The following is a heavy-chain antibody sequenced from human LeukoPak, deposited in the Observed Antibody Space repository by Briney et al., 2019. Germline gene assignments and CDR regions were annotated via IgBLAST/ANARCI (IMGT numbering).Heavy chain of an antibody. J-gene: IGHJ4*02. Sequence: GGSLRLSCAASGFTFSSYGMHWVRQAPGKGLEWVANIKQDGSEKNYVDSVKGRFTISRDNAKNSLYLQMNSLRAEDTAVYYCASGLELDYWGQGTLVTVSS. V-gene: IGHV3-7*03. CDR1: GFTFSSYG. CDR2: IKQDGSEK. CDR3: ASGLELDY.